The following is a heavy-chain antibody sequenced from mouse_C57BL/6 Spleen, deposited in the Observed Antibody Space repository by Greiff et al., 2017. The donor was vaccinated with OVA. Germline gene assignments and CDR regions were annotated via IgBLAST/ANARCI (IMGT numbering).Heavy chain of an antibody. CDR3: ARPYGYDWYFDV. CDR1: GYTFTDYY. D-gene: IGHD2-2*01. J-gene: IGHJ1*03. CDR2: INPNNGGT. Sequence: VQLQQSGPELVKPGASVKISCKASGYTFTDYYMNWVKQSHGKSLEWIGDINPNNGGTSYNQKFKGKATLTVDKSSSTAYMELRSLTSEDSAVYYCARPYGYDWYFDVWGTGTTVTVSS. V-gene: IGHV1-26*01.